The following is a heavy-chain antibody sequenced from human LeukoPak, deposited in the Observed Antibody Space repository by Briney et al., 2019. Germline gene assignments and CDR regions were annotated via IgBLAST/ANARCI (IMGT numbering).Heavy chain of an antibody. J-gene: IGHJ4*02. CDR3: ARAFSRDGYNFNY. Sequence: PSETLSLTCTVSGVSISSYYWSWIRQPPGKGLEWIGYIYYSGSTNYNPSLKSRVTISVDTSKNQFSLKQSSVTAADTAVYYCARAFSRDGYNFNYWGQGTLVTVSS. D-gene: IGHD5-24*01. CDR1: GVSISSYY. CDR2: IYYSGST. V-gene: IGHV4-59*01.